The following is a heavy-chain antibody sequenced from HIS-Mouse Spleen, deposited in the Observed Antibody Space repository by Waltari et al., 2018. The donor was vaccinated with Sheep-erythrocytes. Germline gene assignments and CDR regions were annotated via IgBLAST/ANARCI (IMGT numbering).Heavy chain of an antibody. J-gene: IGHJ4*02. Sequence: QVQLVESGGGVVQPGRSLRLSCAASGFTFSSYGMHWVRQAPGKGLEGVAVISYDGRNKYYADSVKGRFTISRDNSKNTLYLQMNSLRAEDTAVYYCAKREGYSNYYFDYWGQGTLVTVSS. CDR2: ISYDGRNK. CDR3: AKREGYSNYYFDY. CDR1: GFTFSSYG. V-gene: IGHV3-30*18. D-gene: IGHD4-4*01.